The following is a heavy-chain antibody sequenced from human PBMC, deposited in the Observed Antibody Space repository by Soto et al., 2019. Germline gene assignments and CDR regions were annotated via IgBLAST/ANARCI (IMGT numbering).Heavy chain of an antibody. CDR1: GFTFSSYA. V-gene: IGHV3-23*01. Sequence: GGSLRLSCAASGFTFSSYAMSWVRQAPGKGLEWVSAISGSGGSTYYADSVKGRFTISRDNSKNTLYLQMNSLRAEDTAVYYCARHYGDYVYYFDYWGQGTLVTVSS. J-gene: IGHJ4*02. CDR2: ISGSGGST. CDR3: ARHYGDYVYYFDY. D-gene: IGHD4-17*01.